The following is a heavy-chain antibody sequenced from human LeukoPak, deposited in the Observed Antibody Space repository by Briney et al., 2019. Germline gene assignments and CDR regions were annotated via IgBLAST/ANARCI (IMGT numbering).Heavy chain of an antibody. CDR1: GFTVSSNY. Sequence: GGSLRLSCAASGFTVSSNYMSWVRQAPGKGLEWVSVIYSGGSTYYADSVKGRFTISRDNSKNTLYLQMNSLRAEDTAVYYCARESGDYYYYYMDAWGKGTTVTISS. CDR3: ARESGDYYYYYMDA. V-gene: IGHV3-66*01. CDR2: IYSGGST. J-gene: IGHJ6*03. D-gene: IGHD4-17*01.